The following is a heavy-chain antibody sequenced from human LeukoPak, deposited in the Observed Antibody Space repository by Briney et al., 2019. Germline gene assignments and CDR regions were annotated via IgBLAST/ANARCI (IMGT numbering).Heavy chain of an antibody. CDR2: FCYSDDST. V-gene: IGHV3-23*01. Sequence: GGSLRLSCAASGFPFTSYAMSWVRLAPGKGMEWGSSFCYSDDSTYYVDSVKGRFTISRDSSRNTLFVDMNSLRADDTAVYYCARFGSTSSWFSFGLDVWGQGTTVTVSS. D-gene: IGHD6-13*01. CDR1: GFPFTSYA. CDR3: ARFGSTSSWFSFGLDV. J-gene: IGHJ6*02.